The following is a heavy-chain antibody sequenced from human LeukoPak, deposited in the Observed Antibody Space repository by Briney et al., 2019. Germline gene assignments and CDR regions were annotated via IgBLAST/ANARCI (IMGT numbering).Heavy chain of an antibody. D-gene: IGHD2-2*01. Sequence: GASVKVSCKASGYAFANYDINWVRQATGQGFEWIGKMNPNSGNTAYDQKFQGRVSVTRDTSISTVYMEVNSLRSEDTAMYYCARGRRVGSPNCYYFDSWGQGTLVTVSS. V-gene: IGHV1-8*01. J-gene: IGHJ4*02. CDR2: MNPNSGNT. CDR1: GYAFANYD. CDR3: ARGRRVGSPNCYYFDS.